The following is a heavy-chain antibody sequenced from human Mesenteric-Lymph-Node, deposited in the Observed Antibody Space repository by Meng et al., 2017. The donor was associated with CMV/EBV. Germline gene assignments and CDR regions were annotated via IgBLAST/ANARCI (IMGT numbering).Heavy chain of an antibody. CDR3: ARDDRSYYYDSSGYSFDF. J-gene: IGHJ4*02. Sequence: GESLKISCAASGFTFSSYEMNWVRQAPGKGLEWVSYISSSGNTIYYADSVKGRFTVSRDNAENSLYLQMNSLRAEDTAVYYCARDDRSYYYDSSGYSFDFWGQGTLVTVSS. CDR2: ISSSGNTI. V-gene: IGHV3-48*03. CDR1: GFTFSSYE. D-gene: IGHD3-22*01.